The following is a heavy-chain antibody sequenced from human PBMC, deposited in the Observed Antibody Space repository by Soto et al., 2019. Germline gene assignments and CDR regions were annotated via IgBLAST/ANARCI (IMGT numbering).Heavy chain of an antibody. D-gene: IGHD6-13*01. J-gene: IGHJ4*02. CDR2: ISGSGGST. Sequence: GGSLRLSCAASGFTFSSYAISWVRQAPGKGLEWVSAISGSGGSTYYADSVKGRFTISRDNSKNTLYLQMNSLRAEDTAVYYCAKGNGYGSSCFEFDNWGQDTLVTVSA. V-gene: IGHV3-23*01. CDR1: GFTFSSYA. CDR3: AKGNGYGSSCFEFDN.